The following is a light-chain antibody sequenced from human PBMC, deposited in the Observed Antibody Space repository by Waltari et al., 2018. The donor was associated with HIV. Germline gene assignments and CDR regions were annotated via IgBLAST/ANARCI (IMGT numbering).Light chain of an antibody. J-gene: IGLJ1*01. CDR1: NIGTKN. Sequence: SYEVTQPLSVSVALGQTATITCGGTNIGTKNVHWYRQKPGQAPVLVTYRDANRPSGVPERFSGSNSGNTATLTISRAQAGDEADYYCHVWDSNTEIFGTGTKVTVL. CDR2: RDA. V-gene: IGLV3-9*01. CDR3: HVWDSNTEI.